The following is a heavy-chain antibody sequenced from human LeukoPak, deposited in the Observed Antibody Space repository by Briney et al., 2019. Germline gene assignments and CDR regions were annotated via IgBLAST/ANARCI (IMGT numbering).Heavy chain of an antibody. V-gene: IGHV4-4*02. J-gene: IGHJ4*02. CDR1: GGSISSSNW. CDR3: ARDRYYDILTGIFDY. Sequence: SSETLSLTCAVSGGSISSSNWWSWVRQPPGKGLEWIGEIYHSGSSNYNPSLKGRVTISVDKSKNQFSLKLSSVTAADTAVYYCARDRYYDILTGIFDYWGQGTLVTVSS. CDR2: IYHSGSS. D-gene: IGHD3-9*01.